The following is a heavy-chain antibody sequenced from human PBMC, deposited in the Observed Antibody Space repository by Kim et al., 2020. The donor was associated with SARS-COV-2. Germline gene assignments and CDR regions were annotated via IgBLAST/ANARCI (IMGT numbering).Heavy chain of an antibody. CDR1: GFTLTNFA. CDR3: AGRPAVSPGPIDL. J-gene: IGHJ5*02. CDR2: ISSGGST. V-gene: IGHV3-23*01. D-gene: IGHD1-1*01. Sequence: GGSLRLSCATSGFTLTNFAMAWVRQAPGRGLESVSFISSGGSTYYADSVKGRFTISRESSESTLHLQMNSLRVEDTAVYYCAGRPAVSPGPIDLRGQGP.